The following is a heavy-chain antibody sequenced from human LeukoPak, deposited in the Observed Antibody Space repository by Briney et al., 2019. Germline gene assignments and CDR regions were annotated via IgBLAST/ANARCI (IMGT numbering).Heavy chain of an antibody. V-gene: IGHV3-23*01. CDR3: AIPTCSGSGYCSTSDPFHT. CDR1: GFTFDNYG. J-gene: IGHJ3*02. Sequence: GGSLRLSSAASGFTFDNYGIGWVRQAPGKGLEWVSGISGSGGRTYYADSVKGRFTISRDNSKNTLFLQLNSLGVEDTATYYCAIPTCSGSGYCSTSDPFHTWGQGTMVTVSS. D-gene: IGHD2-2*03. CDR2: ISGSGGRT.